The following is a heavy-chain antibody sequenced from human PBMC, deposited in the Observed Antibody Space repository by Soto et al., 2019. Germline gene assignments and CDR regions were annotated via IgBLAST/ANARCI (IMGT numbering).Heavy chain of an antibody. CDR3: ARDEGFCSGGSCAGGFDP. V-gene: IGHV1-46*01. Sequence: QVQLVQSGAEVKRPGASVKVSCKASGYTFSNYFINWVRQAPGQGLECVGVINLKGGATTYSQNFQGSVKMTSDTSTNTIYMTLSSLTSEATAFYCCARDEGFCSGGSCAGGFDPWGPGTLVTVSS. D-gene: IGHD2-15*01. J-gene: IGHJ5*02. CDR1: GYTFSNYF. CDR2: INLKGGAT.